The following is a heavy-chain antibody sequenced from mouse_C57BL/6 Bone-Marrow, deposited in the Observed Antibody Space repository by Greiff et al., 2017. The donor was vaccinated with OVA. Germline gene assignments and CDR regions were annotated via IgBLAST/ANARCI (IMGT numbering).Heavy chain of an antibody. D-gene: IGHD1-1*01. CDR1: GYSITSGYY. V-gene: IGHV3-6*01. CDR2: ISYDGSN. CDR3: ARAIVTTVVATRYFDV. Sequence: DVQLVESGPGLVKPSQSLSLTCSVTGYSITSGYYWNWIRQFPGNKLEWMGYISYDGSNNYNPSLKNRISITRDTSKNQFFLKLNSVTTEDTATYYCARAIVTTVVATRYFDVWGTGTTVTVSS. J-gene: IGHJ1*03.